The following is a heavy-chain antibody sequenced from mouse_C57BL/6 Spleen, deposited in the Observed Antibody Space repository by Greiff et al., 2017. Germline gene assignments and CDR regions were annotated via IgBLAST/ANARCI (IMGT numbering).Heavy chain of an antibody. CDR1: GFTFSSYG. CDR3: ARLWNYYAMDY. J-gene: IGHJ4*01. V-gene: IGHV5-6*01. CDR2: ISSGGSYT. D-gene: IGHD1-1*02. Sequence: VQLKESGGDLVKPGGSLKLSCAASGFTFSSYGMSWVRQTPDKRLEWVATISSGGSYTYYPDSVKGRFTISSDNAKNTLYLQMSSLKSEDTAMYYCARLWNYYAMDYWGQGTSVTVSS.